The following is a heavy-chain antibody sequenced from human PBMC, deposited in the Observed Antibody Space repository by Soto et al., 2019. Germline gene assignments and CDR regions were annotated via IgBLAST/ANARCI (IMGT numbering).Heavy chain of an antibody. CDR3: ARGGDGYSDFWRGDYPPYYYYGMDV. J-gene: IGHJ6*02. CDR1: GGSISSYY. Sequence: PSETLSLTCTVSGGSISSYYWSWIRQPPGKGLEWIGYIYYSGSTNYNPSLKSRVTISADTSKNQFSLKLSAVTAAATAVYYCARGGDGYSDFWRGDYPPYYYYGMDVWGQGTTVTVSS. V-gene: IGHV4-59*01. D-gene: IGHD3-3*01. CDR2: IYYSGST.